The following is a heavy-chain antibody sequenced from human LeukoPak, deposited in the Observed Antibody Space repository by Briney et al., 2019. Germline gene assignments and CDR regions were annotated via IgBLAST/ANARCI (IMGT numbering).Heavy chain of an antibody. CDR1: GFTFSSYG. CDR2: IWYDGSNK. V-gene: IGHV3-30*02. J-gene: IGHJ4*02. D-gene: IGHD6-19*01. Sequence: GGSLRLSCAASGFTFSSYGMHWVRQAPGKGLEWVAVIWYDGSNKYYADSVKGRFTISRDNSKNTLYLQMNSLRAEDTAVYYCAKGLVKYSSGWPVFDYWGQGTLVTVSS. CDR3: AKGLVKYSSGWPVFDY.